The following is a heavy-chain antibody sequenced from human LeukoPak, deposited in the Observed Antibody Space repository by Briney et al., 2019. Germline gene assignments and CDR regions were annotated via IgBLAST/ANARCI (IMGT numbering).Heavy chain of an antibody. D-gene: IGHD6-13*01. CDR1: GGSISSYY. V-gene: IGHV4-59*08. J-gene: IGHJ5*02. Sequence: PSETLSLTCTVSGGSISSYYWSWLRQPPGKGLEWIGYIYYSGSTNYNPSLKRRVTMSVDTSKNQFSLKLSSVTAADTAVYYCARHAVAGTRFNWFDRWGQGTLATVSS. CDR3: ARHAVAGTRFNWFDR. CDR2: IYYSGST.